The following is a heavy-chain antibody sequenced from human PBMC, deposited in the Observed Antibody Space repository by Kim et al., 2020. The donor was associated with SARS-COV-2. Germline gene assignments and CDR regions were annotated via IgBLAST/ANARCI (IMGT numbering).Heavy chain of an antibody. J-gene: IGHJ2*01. Sequence: SVEGRFPISRDNAKNSLYLQMNSLRPDDSALYYCAKDIRTTVTTGVSYFDLWGRGTLVTVSS. V-gene: IGHV3-9*01. CDR3: AKDIRTTVTTGVSYFDL. D-gene: IGHD2-8*01.